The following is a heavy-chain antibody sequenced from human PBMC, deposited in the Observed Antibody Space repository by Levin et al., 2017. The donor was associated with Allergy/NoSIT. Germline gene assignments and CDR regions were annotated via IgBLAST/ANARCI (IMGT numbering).Heavy chain of an antibody. Sequence: SSQTLSLTCTLSGGSVSSGGYHWSWIRQPPGKGLEWIGQNSNSGSVNYNPSLRSRVTISVDTSKNQFSLKLTSVTAADTAVYYCASYAFGAAGRGFWGQGTLVTVSS. CDR2: NSNSGSV. J-gene: IGHJ4*02. D-gene: IGHD6-13*01. CDR1: GGSVSSGGYH. CDR3: ASYAFGAAGRGF. V-gene: IGHV4-61*08.